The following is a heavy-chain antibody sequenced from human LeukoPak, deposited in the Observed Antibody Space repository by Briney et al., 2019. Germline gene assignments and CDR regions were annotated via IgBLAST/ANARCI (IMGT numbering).Heavy chain of an antibody. CDR2: IYFSGST. D-gene: IGHD3-16*01. Sequence: SETLSLTCTVSGGSISNYYWNWIRQPPGKGLEWIGYIYFSGSTSYNPSLKSRVSISVDTSKNQFSLKLTSVTAADTAVYYCARHGGYIQLWGQGTLVTVSS. CDR3: ARHGGYIQL. J-gene: IGHJ4*02. V-gene: IGHV4-59*01. CDR1: GGSISNYY.